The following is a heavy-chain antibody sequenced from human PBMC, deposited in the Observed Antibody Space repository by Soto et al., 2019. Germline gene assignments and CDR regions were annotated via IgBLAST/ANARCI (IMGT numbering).Heavy chain of an antibody. J-gene: IGHJ4*02. CDR2: IYRTGST. D-gene: IGHD1-7*01. V-gene: IGHV4-4*02. CDR1: GGSFTSNNW. Sequence: SETLSLTCAVSGGSFTSNNWWTWVRQPPGQGLEWIGEIYRTGSTNYNPSLKSRVTISLDKSENQFSLKVTSLTAADTAVYYCESKDPGTSVDYWGQGTLVTVSS. CDR3: ESKDPGTSVDY.